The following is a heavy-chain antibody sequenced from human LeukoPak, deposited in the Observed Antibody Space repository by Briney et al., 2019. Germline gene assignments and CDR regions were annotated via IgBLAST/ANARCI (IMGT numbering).Heavy chain of an antibody. J-gene: IGHJ4*02. V-gene: IGHV3-48*03. Sequence: PGGSLRLSCAASGFTFSSYEMNWVRQAPGKGLEWVSYISSSGSTIYYADSVKGRFTISRDNAKNSLYLQMNSLRAEDTAVYYCASYLFGEFEADYWGQGTLVTVSS. CDR3: ASYLFGEFEADY. CDR2: ISSSGSTI. D-gene: IGHD3-10*02. CDR1: GFTFSSYE.